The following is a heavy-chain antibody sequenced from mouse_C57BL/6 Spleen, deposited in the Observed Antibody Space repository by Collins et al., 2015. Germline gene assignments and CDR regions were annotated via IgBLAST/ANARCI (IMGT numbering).Heavy chain of an antibody. J-gene: IGHJ4*01. CDR3: AKTLITTVVATDAMDY. D-gene: IGHD1-1*01. V-gene: IGHV2-5*01. Sequence: DYNAAFMSRLSITKDNSKSQVFFKMNSLQADDTAIYYCAKTLITTVVATDAMDYWGQGTSVTVSS.